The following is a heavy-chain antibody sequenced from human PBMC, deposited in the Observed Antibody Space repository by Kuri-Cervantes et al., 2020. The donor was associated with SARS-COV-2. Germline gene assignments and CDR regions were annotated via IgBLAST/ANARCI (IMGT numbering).Heavy chain of an antibody. Sequence: GESLKISCATSGFAFGTYAMTWVRQAPGKGLEWVSGISSSDGTRYYADSVKGRFTVSRDNSKNTLYLQMNSLRSEDTVRYYCARDGYNFIPFDYWSQGILVPSPQ. D-gene: IGHD5-24*01. V-gene: IGHV3-23*01. CDR1: GFAFGTYA. CDR2: ISSSDGTR. CDR3: ARDGYNFIPFDY. J-gene: IGHJ4*02.